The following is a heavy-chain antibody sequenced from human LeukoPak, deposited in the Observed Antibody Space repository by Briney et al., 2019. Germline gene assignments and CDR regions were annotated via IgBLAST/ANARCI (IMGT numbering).Heavy chain of an antibody. Sequence: PGGSLTLSCAASGFAFSTCWMKWFRQAPGKGLEWVARIKDDGSANYYVDSVKGRFTISRDNAKNSLYLRMNSLRVEDTAVYYCARQKSGVAVAGPGDHWGQGTLVTVSS. CDR3: ARQKSGVAVAGPGDH. CDR2: IKDDGSAN. J-gene: IGHJ4*02. CDR1: GFAFSTCW. V-gene: IGHV3-7*01. D-gene: IGHD6-19*01.